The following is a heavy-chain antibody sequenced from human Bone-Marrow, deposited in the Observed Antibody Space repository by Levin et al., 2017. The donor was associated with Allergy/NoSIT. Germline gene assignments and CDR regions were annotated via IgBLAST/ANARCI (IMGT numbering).Heavy chain of an antibody. CDR1: GYTFTSYD. V-gene: IGHV1-8*01. CDR2: MNPNSGNT. J-gene: IGHJ5*02. D-gene: IGHD6-19*01. Sequence: ASVKVSCKASGYTFTSYDINWVRQATGQGLEWMGWMNPNSGNTGYAQKFQGRVTMTRNTSISTAYMELSSLRSEDTAVYYCARAGYSSGWYGLPTNWFDPWGQGTLVTVSS. CDR3: ARAGYSSGWYGLPTNWFDP.